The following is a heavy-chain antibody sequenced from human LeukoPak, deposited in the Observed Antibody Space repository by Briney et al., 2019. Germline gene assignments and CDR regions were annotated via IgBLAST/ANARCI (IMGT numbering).Heavy chain of an antibody. D-gene: IGHD6-19*01. CDR2: IYYSGSSNNNPSLN. V-gene: IGHV4-59*01. CDR1: GGSISGYY. Sequence: PSETLSLTCGVSGGSISGYYWSWIRQSPGKGLEWIGNIYYSGSSNNNPSLNNYNPSLKSRVTISVDTSKNQFSLKLTSVTAADTAVYFCARGGWYSINWGQGTLVTVSS. J-gene: IGHJ4*02. CDR3: ARGGWYSIN.